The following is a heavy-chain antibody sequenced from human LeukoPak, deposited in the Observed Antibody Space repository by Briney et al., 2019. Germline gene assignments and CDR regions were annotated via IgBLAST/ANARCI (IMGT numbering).Heavy chain of an antibody. CDR1: GYTFTSYY. CDR2: INPSGGST. V-gene: IGHV1-46*01. J-gene: IGHJ4*02. CDR3: ARGGYCGGDCYPWYFDY. Sequence: ASVTVSCKASGYTFTSYYMHWVRQAPGQGLEWMGLINPSGGSTSYAQKFQGRVTMTRDTSTSTVYMELSSLRSEDTAVYYCARGGYCGGDCYPWYFDYWGQGTLVTVSS. D-gene: IGHD2-21*02.